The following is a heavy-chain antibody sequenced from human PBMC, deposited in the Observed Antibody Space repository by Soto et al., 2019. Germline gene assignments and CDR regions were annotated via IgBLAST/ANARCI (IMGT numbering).Heavy chain of an antibody. CDR1: GFSFSSYG. CDR3: ATEEDFDY. J-gene: IGHJ4*02. Sequence: VQLVESGGGVVQPGRSLRLSCAASGFSFSSYGMHWVRQAPGKGLEWVAVISYDGNNKYYADAVKGRFTISRDNSKNTLYLQMNSLRADDTAVYYCATEEDFDYWGQGNLVTVSS. V-gene: IGHV3-30-3*01. CDR2: ISYDGNNK.